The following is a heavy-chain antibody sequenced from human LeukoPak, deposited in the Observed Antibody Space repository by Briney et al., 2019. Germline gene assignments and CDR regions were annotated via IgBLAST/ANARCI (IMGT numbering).Heavy chain of an antibody. CDR3: ARDHPRWFGSNDVDY. CDR1: GYTFTSYG. J-gene: IGHJ4*02. Sequence: ASVKVSCKASGYTFTSYGISWVRQAPGQGLEWMGWISAYNGNTNYAQKLQGRVTMTTDTSTSTAYMELRSLRSDDTAVYYCARDHPRWFGSNDVDYWGQGTLVTVPS. D-gene: IGHD3-10*01. V-gene: IGHV1-18*01. CDR2: ISAYNGNT.